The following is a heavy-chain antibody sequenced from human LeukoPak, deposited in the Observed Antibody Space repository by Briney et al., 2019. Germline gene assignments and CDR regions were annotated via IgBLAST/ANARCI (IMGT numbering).Heavy chain of an antibody. Sequence: GGSLRLSCAAAGFTFSNSAMTWVRKAPGKGLEWVSAISGSGSSTYYAHSVKGRFTISRDNSKNTLYLQMSSLRAEDTAVYYCLRSGGGRASNWGQGTLVTVSS. J-gene: IGHJ4*02. CDR1: GFTFSNSA. V-gene: IGHV3-23*01. D-gene: IGHD2-15*01. CDR3: LRSGGGRASN. CDR2: ISGSGSST.